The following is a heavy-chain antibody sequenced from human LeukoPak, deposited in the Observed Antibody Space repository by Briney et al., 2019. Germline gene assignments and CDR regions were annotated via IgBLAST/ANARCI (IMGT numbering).Heavy chain of an antibody. J-gene: IGHJ3*02. D-gene: IGHD4-23*01. CDR2: ICYSGST. CDR1: GGFISSHY. CDR3: ASGSGTTVITSDDFVI. V-gene: IGHV4-59*11. Sequence: SQSLSLIRTVAGGFISSHYWSSIRHPPVEGLESLGYICYSGSTTYDPSLKSRVTISVDTSTKQFSLMLSSVPAADTAVYYCASGSGTTVITSDDFVIWGEGTMVTVSS.